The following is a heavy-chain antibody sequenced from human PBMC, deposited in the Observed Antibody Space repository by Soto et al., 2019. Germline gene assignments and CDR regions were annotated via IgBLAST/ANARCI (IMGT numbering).Heavy chain of an antibody. Sequence: EVQLVQSGAEVKKSGESLKISCKGAGYSFTSYWVGWVRQMPGKGLEWMGIIYPGDSDTRYSPSFQGQVTISADKSISPAYLKWRNLKASDTAMYYWARRRFLDGGGGGWFDPWGQGTLVTVSS. J-gene: IGHJ5*02. CDR2: IYPGDSDT. D-gene: IGHD3-3*01. V-gene: IGHV5-51*03. CDR1: GYSFTSYW. CDR3: ARRRFLDGGGGGWFDP.